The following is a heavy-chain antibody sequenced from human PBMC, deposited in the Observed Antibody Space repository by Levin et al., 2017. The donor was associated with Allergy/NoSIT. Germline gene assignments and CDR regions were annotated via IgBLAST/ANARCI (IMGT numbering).Heavy chain of an antibody. CDR3: ARDCGLGYCSGGSCYRAYFES. V-gene: IGHV3-53*01. CDR2: IYSGAET. CDR1: GFSVGTNY. D-gene: IGHD2-15*01. J-gene: IGHJ4*02. Sequence: PGGSLRLSCAASGFSVGTNYMTWVRQAPGKGLEWVSVIYSGAETYYADSVKGRFTISRDTPNNMLNLQMHSLRAEDTAVYYCARDCGLGYCSGGSCYRAYFESWGQGTLVTVSS.